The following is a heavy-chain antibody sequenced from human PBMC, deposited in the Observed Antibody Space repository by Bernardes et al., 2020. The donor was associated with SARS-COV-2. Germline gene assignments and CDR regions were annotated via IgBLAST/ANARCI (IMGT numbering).Heavy chain of an antibody. CDR2: ISAFNGNT. CDR3: AKRLSGNNPFDY. Sequence: ASVKVSCKASGYTFTTYGVSWVRQAPGQGLEWMGWISAFNGNTNYAQNLQDRVTMTRDTSTSTLYMELRSLRSDDTAVYYCAKRLSGNNPFDYWGQGTLVTVSS. CDR1: GYTFTTYG. V-gene: IGHV1-18*01. J-gene: IGHJ4*02. D-gene: IGHD1-26*01.